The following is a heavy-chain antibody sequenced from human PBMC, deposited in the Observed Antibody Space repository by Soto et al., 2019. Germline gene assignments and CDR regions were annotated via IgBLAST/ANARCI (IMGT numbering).Heavy chain of an antibody. J-gene: IGHJ4*02. CDR3: VQGASTAHQPLDS. CDR2: ISGDGNDK. D-gene: IGHD1-26*01. Sequence: QVQLVESGGGVVQPGRSLRLSCAASGFLFGNFGMHWVRRAPGEGLEWVATISGDGNDKYYPDSMKGRFTISRDNFNNTLYLQLNSLGPEDTAVYHCVQGASTAHQPLDSWGQGVLVTVSS. V-gene: IGHV3-30*03. CDR1: GFLFGNFG.